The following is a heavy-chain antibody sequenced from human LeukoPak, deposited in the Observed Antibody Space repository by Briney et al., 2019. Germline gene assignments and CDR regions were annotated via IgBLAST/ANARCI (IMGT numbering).Heavy chain of an antibody. CDR2: VRYDGSNK. V-gene: IGHV3-33*01. D-gene: IGHD5-12*01. CDR3: AREIVATRYVRYYYYYMDV. Sequence: GGSLRLSCAASGFTFSTYGMHWVRQAPGKGLEWVAVVRYDGSNKYYADFVKGRFTISRDNSKNTLYLQMNSLRAEDTAVYYCAREIVATRYVRYYYYYMDVWGKGTTVTVSS. J-gene: IGHJ6*03. CDR1: GFTFSTYG.